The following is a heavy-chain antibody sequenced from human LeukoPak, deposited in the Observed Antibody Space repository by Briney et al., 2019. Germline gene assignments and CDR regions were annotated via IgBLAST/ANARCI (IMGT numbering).Heavy chain of an antibody. V-gene: IGHV4-59*01. CDR1: GGSISSYY. D-gene: IGHD3-10*01. Sequence: SETLSLTCTVSGGSISSYYWSWIRQPPGKGLEWIGYIYYSGSTNYNPSLKSRVTISVDTSKNQFSLKLSSVTAADTAVYYCARGGYYYGSGNYLDYWGQGTLVTVSS. CDR2: IYYSGST. CDR3: ARGGYYYGSGNYLDY. J-gene: IGHJ4*02.